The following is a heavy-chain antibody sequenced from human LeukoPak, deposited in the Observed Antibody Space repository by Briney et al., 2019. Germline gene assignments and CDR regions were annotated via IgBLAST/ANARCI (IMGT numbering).Heavy chain of an antibody. CDR3: ASPRYSSSLWTPFDY. CDR1: GYTFTSYY. D-gene: IGHD6-6*01. J-gene: IGHJ4*02. Sequence: ASVKVSCKASGYTFTSYYIHWVRQAPGQGLEWMGLIKPSGGTTIYAQKFQVRVTITADESTSTAYMELSSLRSEDTAVYYCASPRYSSSLWTPFDYWGQGTLVTVSS. CDR2: IKPSGGTT. V-gene: IGHV1-46*01.